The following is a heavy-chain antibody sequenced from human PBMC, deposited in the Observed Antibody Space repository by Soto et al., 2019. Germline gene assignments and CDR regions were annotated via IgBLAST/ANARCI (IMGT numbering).Heavy chain of an antibody. CDR1: GYSFNSYW. CDR3: ARWYSSGLYYLDY. CDR2: IYPGDSDT. J-gene: IGHJ4*02. Sequence: GESLKISCKGSGYSFNSYWIAWVRQMPGKGLECMGIIYPGDSDTRYSPSFQGQVTISADKSSAYLQWNSLEASDTAMYYCARWYSSGLYYLDYWGQGTLVTVSS. V-gene: IGHV5-51*03. D-gene: IGHD6-19*01.